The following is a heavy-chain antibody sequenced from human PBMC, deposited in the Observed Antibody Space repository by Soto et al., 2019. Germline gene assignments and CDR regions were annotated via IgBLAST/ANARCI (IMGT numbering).Heavy chain of an antibody. CDR2: IYHSGTF. D-gene: IGHD2-2*01. Sequence: SETLSLTCAVSGDSVSSSSCWSWVRQAPGKGLEWIGEIYHSGTFNYNPSLASRVSVSVDKSRNQLSLNLKSVTAADTAVYYCVRSVPAATWQYSGMDVWGQGTTVTVSS. V-gene: IGHV4-4*02. CDR3: VRSVPAATWQYSGMDV. CDR1: GDSVSSSSC. J-gene: IGHJ6*02.